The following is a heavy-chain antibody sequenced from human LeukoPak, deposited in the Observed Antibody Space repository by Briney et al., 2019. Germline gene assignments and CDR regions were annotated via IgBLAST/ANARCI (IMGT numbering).Heavy chain of an antibody. D-gene: IGHD5-12*01. CDR3: ARDRGSNGYDLYDY. J-gene: IGHJ4*02. Sequence: GGSLRLSCAASGFTFHNYWMAWVRQTPGKGLEWVANIKHDASEKYYVDSVKGRFTISRDNAQNSFFLQMNSLRAEDTAVYFCARDRGSNGYDLYDYWGQGTLATVSS. V-gene: IGHV3-7*01. CDR2: IKHDASEK. CDR1: GFTFHNYW.